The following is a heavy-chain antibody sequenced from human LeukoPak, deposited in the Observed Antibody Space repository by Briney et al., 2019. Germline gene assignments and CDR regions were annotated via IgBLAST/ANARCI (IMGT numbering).Heavy chain of an antibody. CDR3: ARDSGMDYYDSSGYYYVLLRN. J-gene: IGHJ4*02. Sequence: AAVKVSCKASGYTFTGYYMHWVRQAPGQGLEWMGWINPNSGGTNYTQKFQGRVTMTRDTSISTAYMELSRLRSDDTAVYYCARDSGMDYYDSSGYYYVLLRNWGQGTLITVSS. CDR1: GYTFTGYY. D-gene: IGHD3-22*01. V-gene: IGHV1-2*02. CDR2: INPNSGGT.